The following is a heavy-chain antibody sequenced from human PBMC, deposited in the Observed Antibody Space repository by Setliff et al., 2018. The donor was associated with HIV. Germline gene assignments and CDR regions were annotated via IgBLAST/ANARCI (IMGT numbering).Heavy chain of an antibody. J-gene: IGHJ1*01. CDR2: IYRSGST. Sequence: SETLSLTCALYGGSFSDYYWGWIRQPPGKGLEWIGSIYRSGSTYDNPSLKSRVTISFDTPKNQFSLILTSVTAADTAVYYCATQGLTVPIPGGYFQHWGPGILVTVSS. CDR3: ATQGLTVPIPGGYFQH. D-gene: IGHD2-21*02. V-gene: IGHV4-34*01. CDR1: GGSFSDYY.